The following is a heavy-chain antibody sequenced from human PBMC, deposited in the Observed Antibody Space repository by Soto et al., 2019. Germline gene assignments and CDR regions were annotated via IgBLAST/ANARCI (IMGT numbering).Heavy chain of an antibody. V-gene: IGHV4-30-4*08. J-gene: IGHJ6*02. CDR3: AREDDGGDSLDV. CDR1: GDTISSDSYH. Sequence: SXTLSLTCTVSGDTISSDSYHWTWIRQSPGKGLEWIGYIHHSGSILYNPSLKSRVTISVDTSKNQFSLHLTSVTAADTAVYFCAREDDGGDSLDVWGQGTTVTVSS. CDR2: IHHSGSI. D-gene: IGHD2-21*02.